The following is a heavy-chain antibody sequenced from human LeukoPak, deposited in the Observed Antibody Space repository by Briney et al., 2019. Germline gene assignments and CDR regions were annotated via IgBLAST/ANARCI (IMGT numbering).Heavy chain of an antibody. CDR1: GFTFSSYW. D-gene: IGHD6-6*01. V-gene: IGHV3-74*01. J-gene: IGHJ6*02. Sequence: PGGSLRLSCAASGFTFSSYWMHWVRQAPGKGLVWVSRINSDGSSTSYADSVKGRFTISRDNAKNTLYLQTNSLRVEDTAVYYCARGSSSSPYGMDVWGQGTTVTVSS. CDR2: INSDGSST. CDR3: ARGSSSSPYGMDV.